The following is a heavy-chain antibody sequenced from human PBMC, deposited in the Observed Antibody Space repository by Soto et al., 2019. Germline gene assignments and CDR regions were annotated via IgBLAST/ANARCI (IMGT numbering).Heavy chain of an antibody. J-gene: IGHJ5*02. CDR3: ARDPRYYYDSSGTQNWFDP. Sequence: ASVKVSCKASRYTFTSFHIHWVREAPGQGLEWMGVINPSSGGTGYEQKFQGRVSMTRDTSTSTVYMVLSSLRSEDTAVYYCARDPRYYYDSSGTQNWFDPWGQGTLVTVS. V-gene: IGHV1-46*01. CDR2: INPSSGGT. D-gene: IGHD3-22*01. CDR1: RYTFTSFH.